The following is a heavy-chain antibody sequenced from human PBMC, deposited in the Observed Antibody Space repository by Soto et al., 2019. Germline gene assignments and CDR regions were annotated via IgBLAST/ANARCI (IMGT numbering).Heavy chain of an antibody. D-gene: IGHD1-26*01. Sequence: GESLKISCTASGYSFITYWIGWVRQMPGKGLEWLGVIYPGDSDSRYSPSFQGLVTISADKSVSTAYLQWSSLRASDTAMYYCARLVGATTSGFDYWGQGTLGTVSA. CDR1: GYSFITYW. CDR2: IYPGDSDS. CDR3: ARLVGATTSGFDY. V-gene: IGHV5-51*01. J-gene: IGHJ4*02.